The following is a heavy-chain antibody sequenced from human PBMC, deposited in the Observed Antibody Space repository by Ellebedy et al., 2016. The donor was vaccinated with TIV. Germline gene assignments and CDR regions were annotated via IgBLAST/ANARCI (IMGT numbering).Heavy chain of an antibody. CDR2: ISGSGGST. V-gene: IGHV3-23*01. CDR1: GFTFNEYT. Sequence: GESLKISCAASGFTFNEYTMSWVRQAPGKGLEWVSAISGSGGSTFYADSVKGRFTISRDNSKNTLYLQMNSLSAEDTAVYYCARSDSGYYHDFDYWGQGTLVIVSS. CDR3: ARSDSGYYHDFDY. D-gene: IGHD3-22*01. J-gene: IGHJ4*02.